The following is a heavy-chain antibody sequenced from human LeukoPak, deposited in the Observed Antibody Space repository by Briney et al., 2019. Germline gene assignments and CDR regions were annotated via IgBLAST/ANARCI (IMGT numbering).Heavy chain of an antibody. CDR1: GGSLSGYY. J-gene: IGHJ4*02. D-gene: IGHD6-19*01. Sequence: PSEALSLTCTVSGGSLSGYYWSWIRQPPGKGLEWIGYGHYSGSTNYNPSLKGRVTISVDTSKNQFSLKLSSVTAADTAVYYCARVRPAVAGTHYFDYWGQGTLVTVSS. CDR3: ARVRPAVAGTHYFDY. V-gene: IGHV4-59*01. CDR2: GHYSGST.